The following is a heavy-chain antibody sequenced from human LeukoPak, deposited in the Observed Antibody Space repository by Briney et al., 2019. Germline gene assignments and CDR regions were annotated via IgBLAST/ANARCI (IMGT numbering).Heavy chain of an antibody. V-gene: IGHV1-2*02. CDR1: GYTFTGYY. D-gene: IGHD2-15*01. J-gene: IGHJ5*02. CDR2: INPNSGGT. Sequence: GASVKVSCKASGYTFTGYYMHWVRQAPGQGLEWMGWINPNSGGTNYAQKFQGRVTMTRDTSISTAYMELSRLRSDDTAVYYCARGYRSGGSCPARIDPWGQGTLVTVSS. CDR3: ARGYRSGGSCPARIDP.